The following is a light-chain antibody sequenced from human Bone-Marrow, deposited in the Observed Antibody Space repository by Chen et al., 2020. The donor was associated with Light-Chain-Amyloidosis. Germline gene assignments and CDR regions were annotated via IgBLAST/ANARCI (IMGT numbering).Light chain of an antibody. CDR1: QSLNTY. Sequence: DIQMTQSPSSLSASVGDRVTVTCRATQSLNTYLNWYQHKPGKAPKLLIYAASTLQSGVPSRFGGSGSGTDFTLTITNLQAEDSATYYCPQSYMAPYTFGQGTMLEIK. CDR3: PQSYMAPYT. J-gene: IGKJ2*01. CDR2: AAS. V-gene: IGKV1-39*01.